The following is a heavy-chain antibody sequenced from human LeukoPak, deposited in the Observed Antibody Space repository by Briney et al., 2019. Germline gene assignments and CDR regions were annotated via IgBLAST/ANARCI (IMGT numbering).Heavy chain of an antibody. V-gene: IGHV3-23*01. J-gene: IGHJ5*02. CDR2: ISGSGGST. CDR3: AKPSWYCSGGSCSNWFDP. D-gene: IGHD2-15*01. Sequence: GGSLRLSCAASGFTFTSYVMSWVRQAPGKGLEWVSGISGSGGSTNYADSVKGRFTISRDNSKNTLYLQMNSLRAEDTALYYCAKPSWYCSGGSCSNWFDPWGQGTLVTVSS. CDR1: GFTFTSYV.